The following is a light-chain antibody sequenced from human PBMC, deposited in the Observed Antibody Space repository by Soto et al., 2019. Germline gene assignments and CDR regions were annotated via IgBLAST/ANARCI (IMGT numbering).Light chain of an antibody. CDR3: QQYNNWPPFT. CDR1: QSVRSN. CDR2: GAS. J-gene: IGKJ5*01. Sequence: EVVMTQSPATLSVSPGERVTLSCRASQSVRSNLAWYQQKPGQSPRLLIYGASTRATGIPARFSGSGSGTEFTLTISSLQSGDFAVYYCQQYNNWPPFTFGQGTRLEIK. V-gene: IGKV3-15*01.